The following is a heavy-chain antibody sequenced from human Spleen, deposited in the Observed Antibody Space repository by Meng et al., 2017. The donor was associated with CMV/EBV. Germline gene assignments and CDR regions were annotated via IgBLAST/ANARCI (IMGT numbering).Heavy chain of an antibody. CDR3: AKSGRSSKPYYFDF. Sequence: GGSLRLSCAASGCIFSNYGMNWVRQAPGKGLEWVAVDWYDGSHKYHADSVKGRFTISRDNSKNTLYLQMNSLRADDTAVYYCAKSGRSSKPYYFDFWGQGALVTVSS. V-gene: IGHV3-33*06. CDR2: DWYDGSHK. CDR1: GCIFSNYG. J-gene: IGHJ4*02. D-gene: IGHD6-6*01.